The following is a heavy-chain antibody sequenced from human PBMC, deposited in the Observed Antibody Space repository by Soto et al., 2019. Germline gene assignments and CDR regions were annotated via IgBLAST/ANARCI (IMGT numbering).Heavy chain of an antibody. CDR3: ARHIALSGSFPFDY. J-gene: IGHJ4*02. CDR2: IYYSGST. D-gene: IGHD2-8*02. Sequence: QVQLQESGPGLVKPSETLSLTCTVSGGSISSYYWSWILQPPGKGLEWIGYIYYSGSTNYNPSLMSRVTISVNTSENQFSLKPGSVTAADTAVDYCARHIALSGSFPFDYWGQGTLVTVSS. CDR1: GGSISSYY. V-gene: IGHV4-59*08.